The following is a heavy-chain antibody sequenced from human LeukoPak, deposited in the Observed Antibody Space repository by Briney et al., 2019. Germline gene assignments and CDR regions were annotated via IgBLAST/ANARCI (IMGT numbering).Heavy chain of an antibody. D-gene: IGHD3-3*01. CDR2: IYYSGST. CDR1: GGSISSYY. Sequence: SETLSLTCTVSGGSISSYYWSWIRQPPGKGLEWIGYIYYSGSTNYNPSLKSRVTISVDTSKNQFSLKLSSVTAADTAVYYCASVTIFGVVGAFDIWGKGTMVTVSS. CDR3: ASVTIFGVVGAFDI. J-gene: IGHJ3*02. V-gene: IGHV4-59*01.